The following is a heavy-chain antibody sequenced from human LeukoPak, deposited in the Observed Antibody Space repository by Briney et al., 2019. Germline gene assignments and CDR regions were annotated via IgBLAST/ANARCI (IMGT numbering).Heavy chain of an antibody. J-gene: IGHJ6*03. CDR2: IYTSGST. D-gene: IGHD3-10*01. CDR3: ARSRKITMVRGVKYYYYYMDV. V-gene: IGHV4-4*07. CDR1: GGSISSYY. Sequence: SETLSLTCTVSGGSISSYYWSWIRQPAGKGLEWIGRIYTSGSTNYNPSLKSRVTMSVDTSKNQFSLKLSSVTAADTAVYYCARSRKITMVRGVKYYYYYMDVWGKGTTVTVSS.